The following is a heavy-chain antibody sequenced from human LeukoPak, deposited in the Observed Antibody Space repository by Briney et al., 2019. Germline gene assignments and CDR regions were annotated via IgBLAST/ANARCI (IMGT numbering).Heavy chain of an antibody. V-gene: IGHV4-59*12. J-gene: IGHJ4*02. Sequence: SETLSLTCTVSGGSISSYYWSWIRQPPGKGLEWIGYIYYSGTTNYNPSLKSRVTISVDTSKNQFSLQLNSVTPEDTAVYYRARVSRSGAAAGTIDYWGQGTLVTVSS. D-gene: IGHD6-13*01. CDR1: GGSISSYY. CDR2: IYYSGTT. CDR3: ARVSRSGAAAGTIDY.